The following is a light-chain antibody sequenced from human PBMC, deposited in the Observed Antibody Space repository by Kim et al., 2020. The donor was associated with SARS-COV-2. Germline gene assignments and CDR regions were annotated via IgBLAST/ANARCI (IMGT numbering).Light chain of an antibody. Sequence: EIVLTQSPATLSLSPGERATLSCRASQNVSSYLAWYQQKPGQAPRLLIYDASNRATGIPARFSGSGSGTDFTLTISSLEPEDFAVYYCQQRSIWPRTFGQGTKVDIK. CDR2: DAS. V-gene: IGKV3-11*01. J-gene: IGKJ1*01. CDR3: QQRSIWPRT. CDR1: QNVSSY.